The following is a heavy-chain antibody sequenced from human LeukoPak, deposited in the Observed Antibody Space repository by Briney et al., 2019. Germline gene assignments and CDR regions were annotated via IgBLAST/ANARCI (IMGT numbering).Heavy chain of an antibody. J-gene: IGHJ4*02. D-gene: IGHD6-19*01. Sequence: SETLSLTCTVSGGSISSYYWSWIRQPPGKGLEWIGYIYYSGSTNYNPSLKSRATISVDTSKNQFSLKLSSVTAADTAVYYCARGSSSGWYGVFDYWGQGTLVTVSS. CDR3: ARGSSSGWYGVFDY. V-gene: IGHV4-59*01. CDR1: GGSISSYY. CDR2: IYYSGST.